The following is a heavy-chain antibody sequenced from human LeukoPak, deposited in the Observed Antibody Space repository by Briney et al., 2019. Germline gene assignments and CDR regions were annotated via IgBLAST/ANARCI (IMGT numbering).Heavy chain of an antibody. CDR2: ISDIGSI. V-gene: IGHV4-59*08. Sequence: SETLSLTCTVSGGSISSYYWSWIRQPPGKGLEWIAYISDIGSINYNPSLKSRVTISLDTSKNQFSLKLSSVTAADTAVYYCASLYDYVGGSYRYTSQDYWGQGTLVTVSS. CDR1: GGSISSYY. CDR3: ASLYDYVGGSYRYTSQDY. D-gene: IGHD3-16*02. J-gene: IGHJ4*02.